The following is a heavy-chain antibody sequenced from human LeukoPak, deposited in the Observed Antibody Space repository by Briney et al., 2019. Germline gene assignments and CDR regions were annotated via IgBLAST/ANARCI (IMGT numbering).Heavy chain of an antibody. CDR1: GGTFSSYA. CDR3: VRDSASIAVAGISWFDP. D-gene: IGHD6-19*01. V-gene: IGHV1-69*04. Sequence: ASVKVSCKASGGTFSSYAISWVRQAPGQGVEWMGRIIPILGIANYAQKFQGRVTITADKSTSTAYMELSSLRSEDTAVYYCVRDSASIAVAGISWFDPWGQGTLVTVSS. J-gene: IGHJ5*02. CDR2: IIPILGIA.